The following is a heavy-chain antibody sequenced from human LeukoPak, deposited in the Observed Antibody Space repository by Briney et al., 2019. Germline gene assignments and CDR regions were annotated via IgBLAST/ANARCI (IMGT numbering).Heavy chain of an antibody. CDR2: ISAYIGNT. V-gene: IGHV1-18*01. CDR3: ARDDGGRVFDY. CDR1: GYIFTTYG. J-gene: IGHJ4*02. Sequence: ASVKVSCKASGYIFTTYGISWGRQAPGQGLEWMGWISAYIGNTKYAQNFQVRVTMTTDTSTTTAYVELRGLRSDDTAVYYCARDDGGRVFDYWGQGTLVTVSS. D-gene: IGHD6-13*01.